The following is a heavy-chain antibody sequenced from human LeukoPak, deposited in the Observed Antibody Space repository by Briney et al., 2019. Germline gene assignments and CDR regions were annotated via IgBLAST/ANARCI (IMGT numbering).Heavy chain of an antibody. V-gene: IGHV3-30*02. CDR3: AKSNRRRLVGVTGGFDY. CDR1: GFTFSSYG. Sequence: GGSLRLSCAASGFTFSSYGMHWVRHAPGKGLEGVAFIRYEGSNKYYAGSVKGRFTISRDNSTNKLYLQMNSLRAEDTAVYYCAKSNRRRLVGVTGGFDYWGQGTLVTVSS. D-gene: IGHD1-26*01. CDR2: IRYEGSNK. J-gene: IGHJ4*02.